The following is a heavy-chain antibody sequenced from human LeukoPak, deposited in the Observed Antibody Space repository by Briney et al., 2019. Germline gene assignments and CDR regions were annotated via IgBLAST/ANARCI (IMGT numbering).Heavy chain of an antibody. CDR2: IKQDGSEK. V-gene: IGHV3-7*01. D-gene: IGHD3-16*01. J-gene: IGHJ4*02. CDR1: GFTFSSYW. CDR3: ARLVGGAPYYFDY. Sequence: GGSLRLSCAASGFTFSSYWMSWVRQAPGKGLEWVANIKQDGSEKYYVDSVKGRFTISRDNAKNSLYLQMNSLRAEDTAVYYCARLVGGAPYYFDYWGQGTLVTVSS.